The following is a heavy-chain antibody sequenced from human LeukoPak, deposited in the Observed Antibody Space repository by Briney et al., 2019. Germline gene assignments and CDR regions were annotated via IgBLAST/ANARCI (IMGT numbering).Heavy chain of an antibody. CDR2: INHSGST. CDR3: ARYCSSTSCYYYYGMDV. D-gene: IGHD2-2*01. CDR1: GGSFSGYY. J-gene: IGHJ6*02. V-gene: IGHV4-34*01. Sequence: SETLSLTCAVYGGSFSGYYWSWIRQPPGTGLEWIGEINHSGSTNYNPSLKSRVTISVDTSKHQFSLKLSSVTAADTAVYYCARYCSSTSCYYYYGMDVWGQGTTVTVSS.